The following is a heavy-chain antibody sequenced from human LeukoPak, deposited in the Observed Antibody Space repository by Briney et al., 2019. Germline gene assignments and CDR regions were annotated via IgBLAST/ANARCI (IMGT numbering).Heavy chain of an antibody. V-gene: IGHV3-21*01. Sequence: GGSLRLSCAASGFTFSSYSMNWVRQAPGKGLEWVSSISSSSSYIYYADSVKGRFTISRDNAKNSLYLQMNSLRAEDTAVYYCARARPETDAFDIWGQGTMVTVSS. J-gene: IGHJ3*02. D-gene: IGHD1-14*01. CDR2: ISSSSSYI. CDR3: ARARPETDAFDI. CDR1: GFTFSSYS.